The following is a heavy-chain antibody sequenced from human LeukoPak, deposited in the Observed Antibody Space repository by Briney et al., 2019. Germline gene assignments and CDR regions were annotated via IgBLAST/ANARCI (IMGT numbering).Heavy chain of an antibody. CDR2: FYYSGST. CDR1: GGSISVYY. Sequence: SETLSLTCTVSGGSISVYYWSWIRQPPGKGLEWIGYFYYSGSTYYNPSLKSRVTISVDTSKNQFSLKLSSVTAADTAVFYCARTKVVRGLTTFDYWGQGTLVTVSS. J-gene: IGHJ4*02. V-gene: IGHV4-59*06. D-gene: IGHD3-10*01. CDR3: ARTKVVRGLTTFDY.